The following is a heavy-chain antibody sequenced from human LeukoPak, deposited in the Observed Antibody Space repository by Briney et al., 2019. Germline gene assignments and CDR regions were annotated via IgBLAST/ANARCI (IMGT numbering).Heavy chain of an antibody. CDR2: ISSSSSYI. CDR3: ARDHYYDSSGNYYGGYYFDY. CDR1: EFTFSSFT. Sequence: GGSLRLSCAASEFTFSSFTMNWVRQAPGKGLEWVSSISSSSSYIYYADSAKGRFTISRDNGKNSLYLRMNSLRAEDTAVYYCARDHYYDSSGNYYGGYYFDYWGQGTLVTVSS. J-gene: IGHJ4*02. D-gene: IGHD3-22*01. V-gene: IGHV3-21*01.